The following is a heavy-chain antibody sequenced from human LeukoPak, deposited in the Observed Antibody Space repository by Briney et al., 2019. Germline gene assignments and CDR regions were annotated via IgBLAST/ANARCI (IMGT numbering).Heavy chain of an antibody. Sequence: PSETLSLTCIVSGDITHYWGWIRQPPGKGLEWIGRLYPSGGTNYNASLKSRVTISEDTSKNQFSLKLSSVTAADAAVYYCARVMARDVFDIWGQGTMVTVSS. CDR1: GDITHY. J-gene: IGHJ3*02. V-gene: IGHV4-4*08. CDR3: ARVMARDVFDI. D-gene: IGHD5-24*01. CDR2: LYPSGGT.